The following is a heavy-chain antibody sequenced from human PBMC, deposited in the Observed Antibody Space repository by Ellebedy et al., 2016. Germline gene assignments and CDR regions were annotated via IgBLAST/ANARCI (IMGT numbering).Heavy chain of an antibody. V-gene: IGHV3-30*18. CDR1: GFTFSSYG. J-gene: IGHJ6*02. CDR2: ISYDGSNK. CDR3: AKDRIGYYYYGMDV. Sequence: GGSLRLXCAASGFTFSSYGMHWVRKAPGKGLEWVAVISYDGSNKFYADSVKGRFTISRDNSKNTLYLQMNSLRAEDTAVYYCAKDRIGYYYYGMDVWGQGTTVTVSS.